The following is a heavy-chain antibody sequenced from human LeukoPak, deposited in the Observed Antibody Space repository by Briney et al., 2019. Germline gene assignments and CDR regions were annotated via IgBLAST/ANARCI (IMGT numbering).Heavy chain of an antibody. CDR2: IRYDGSNK. V-gene: IGHV3-30*02. CDR1: GFTFSSYG. CDR3: AKDRSIGTYYTFDH. J-gene: IGHJ4*02. D-gene: IGHD1-26*01. Sequence: GGSLRLSCAASGFTFSSYGMHWVRQAPGKGLEWVAFIRYDGSNKYYADSVKGRFTISRGNSKNTLYLQMSSLTAADTAVYYCAKDRSIGTYYTFDHWGQGTLVIVSS.